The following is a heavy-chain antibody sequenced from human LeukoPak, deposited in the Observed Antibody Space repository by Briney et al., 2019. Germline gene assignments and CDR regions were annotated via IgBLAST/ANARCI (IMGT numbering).Heavy chain of an antibody. CDR2: IVASSGST. D-gene: IGHD5-12*01. Sequence: GGSLRLSCAASGFTFSSYWMHWVRQAPGKGLEWVSLIVASSGSTFYADSVKGRFTISRDSSKNTLYLQMNSLRAEDMAVYYCAKGAYDYIEMGYFDYWGQGTLVTVSS. J-gene: IGHJ4*02. CDR1: GFTFSSYW. V-gene: IGHV3-23*01. CDR3: AKGAYDYIEMGYFDY.